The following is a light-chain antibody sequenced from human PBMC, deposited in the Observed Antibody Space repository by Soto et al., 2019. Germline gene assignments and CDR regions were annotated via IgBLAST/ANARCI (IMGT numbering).Light chain of an antibody. CDR2: GAS. CDR1: QSVSNNY. CDR3: QQRSNWTLT. Sequence: IEIKHTPMILSSSAPYRSTLYFMSSQSVSNNYLAWYQQKPGQAPRLLIYGASNRATGIPDRFSGSGSGTDFTLTISRLEPEDFAVYYCQQRSNWTLTFGGGTMVDIK. V-gene: IGKV3D-20*02. J-gene: IGKJ4*01.